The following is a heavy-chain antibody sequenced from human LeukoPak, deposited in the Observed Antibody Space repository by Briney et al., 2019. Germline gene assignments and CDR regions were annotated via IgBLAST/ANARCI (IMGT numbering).Heavy chain of an antibody. J-gene: IGHJ4*02. CDR3: ANLNWNPRYYFDY. Sequence: PGGSLRLSCAASGFTFSSYGMHWVRQARGKGLEWVAVISYDGSNKYYADSVKGRFTISRDNSKNTLYLQMNSLRAEDTAVYYCANLNWNPRYYFDYWGQGTLVTVSS. D-gene: IGHD1-1*01. CDR2: ISYDGSNK. V-gene: IGHV3-30*18. CDR1: GFTFSSYG.